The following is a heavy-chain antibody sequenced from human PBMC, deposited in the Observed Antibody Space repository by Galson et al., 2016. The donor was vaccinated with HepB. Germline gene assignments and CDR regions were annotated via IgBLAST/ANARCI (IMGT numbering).Heavy chain of an antibody. CDR1: GFSLSTDGVA. CDR3: AHRRGGFTWSGTFDP. V-gene: IGHV2-5*02. J-gene: IGHJ5*02. CDR2: IYSDDDK. D-gene: IGHD1-26*01. Sequence: PALVKPTQTLTLTCSLSGFSLSTDGVAVAWIRQPPGKALEWLALIYSDDDKRYNPSLESRLTIVQDKSKNQVVLTMTNMSPVDTGTYFCAHRRGGFTWSGTFDPWGQGTLVTVSA.